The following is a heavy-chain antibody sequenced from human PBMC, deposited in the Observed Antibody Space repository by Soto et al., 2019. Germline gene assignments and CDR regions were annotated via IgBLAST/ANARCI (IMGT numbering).Heavy chain of an antibody. CDR2: FLIGGNT. J-gene: IGHJ4*02. CDR1: GGSISSSTYY. D-gene: IGHD3-10*01. Sequence: SETLSLTCTVSGGSISSSTYYWCWMRHPPGKGLEWIAIFLIGGNTYYNPSLKSRVTISVDTSKNQFSLKLSSVTAADTAVYFCPRRHGLDIDAYYWGQGIPVT. CDR3: PRRHGLDIDAYY. V-gene: IGHV4-39*01.